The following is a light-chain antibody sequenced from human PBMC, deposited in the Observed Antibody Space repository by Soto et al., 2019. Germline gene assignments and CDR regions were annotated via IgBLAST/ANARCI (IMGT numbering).Light chain of an antibody. CDR2: SNA. CDR3: QSYDSSLSSYV. V-gene: IGLV1-40*01. J-gene: IGLJ1*01. Sequence: QAVVTQPPSVSGAPGQRVTISCTGSSSNIGTGYDVHWYQQLPGTAPKLLIYSNANRPSGVPDRFSGSKSGTSASLAITGRQAEDEADYYCQSYDSSLSSYVFGTGTKLTVL. CDR1: SSNIGTGYD.